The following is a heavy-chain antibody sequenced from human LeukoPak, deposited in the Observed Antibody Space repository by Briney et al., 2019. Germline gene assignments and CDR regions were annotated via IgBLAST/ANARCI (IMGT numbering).Heavy chain of an antibody. CDR1: GFTVSSNY. CDR3: ATPGGGGSCFLSLCYYGLDV. CDR2: IYSGGST. Sequence: GGSLRLSCAASGFTVSSNYMSWVRQAPGEGLEWVSVIYSGGSTYYADSVKGRFTISRDNSKNTLYLQMNSLRAEDTAVYYCATPGGGGSCFLSLCYYGLDVWGQGTTVTVSS. V-gene: IGHV3-53*01. D-gene: IGHD2-15*01. J-gene: IGHJ6*02.